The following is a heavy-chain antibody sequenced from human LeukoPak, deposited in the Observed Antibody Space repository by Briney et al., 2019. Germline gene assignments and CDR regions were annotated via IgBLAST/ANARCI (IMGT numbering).Heavy chain of an antibody. V-gene: IGHV1-2*02. CDR2: INPNSGGT. CDR1: GYTFTGYY. D-gene: IGHD2-21*01. CDR3: ARDCGGPYYYYYMDV. Sequence: ASVKVSCKASGYTFTGYYMHWVRQAPGQGLEWMGWINPNSGGTNYAQKFQGGVTMTRDTSISTAYMELSRLRSDDTAVYYCARDCGGPYYYYYMDVWGKGTTVTVSS. J-gene: IGHJ6*03.